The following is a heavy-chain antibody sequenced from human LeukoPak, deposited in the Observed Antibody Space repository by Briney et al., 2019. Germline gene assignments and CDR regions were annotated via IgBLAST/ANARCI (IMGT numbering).Heavy chain of an antibody. CDR2: ISGSGGST. CDR1: GFTFSSYW. Sequence: GGSLRLSCAASGFTFSSYWMSWDRQAPGKGLEWVSAISGSGGSTYYADSVKGRFTISRDNSKNTLYLQMNSLRAEATAVYYWAKGDVLLSPLASGAQGTRVTVPS. D-gene: IGHD3-10*01. V-gene: IGHV3-23*01. J-gene: IGHJ4*02. CDR3: AKGDVLLSPLAS.